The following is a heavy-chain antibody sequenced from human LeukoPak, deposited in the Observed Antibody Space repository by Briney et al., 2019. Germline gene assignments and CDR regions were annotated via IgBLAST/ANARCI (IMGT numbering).Heavy chain of an antibody. CDR2: IYSSGST. J-gene: IGHJ5*02. V-gene: IGHV4-59*08. Sequence: KPSETLSLTCTVSGGSINNYYWSWIRQPPGKGLEWIGYIYSSGSTNYNPSLKSRVIISVDTSKNQFSLKLSSVTAADTAVYYRARRTLCCGERFDPWGQGTLVTVPS. D-gene: IGHD3-16*01. CDR1: GGSINNYY. CDR3: ARRTLCCGERFDP.